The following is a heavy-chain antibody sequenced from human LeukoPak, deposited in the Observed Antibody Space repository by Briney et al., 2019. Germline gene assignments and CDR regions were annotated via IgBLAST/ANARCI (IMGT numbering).Heavy chain of an antibody. CDR3: ARHYYDSGGYYCAFDI. CDR2: ISSSSSYI. CDR1: GFTFSSYS. J-gene: IGHJ3*02. D-gene: IGHD3-22*01. Sequence: GGSLRLSCAASGFTFSSYSMNWVRQAPGKGLEWVSSISSSSSYIYYADSVRGRFTVSRDNAKISLYLEMNSLRAEDTAEYYCARHYYDSGGYYCAFDIWGRGAMVTVSS. V-gene: IGHV3-21*04.